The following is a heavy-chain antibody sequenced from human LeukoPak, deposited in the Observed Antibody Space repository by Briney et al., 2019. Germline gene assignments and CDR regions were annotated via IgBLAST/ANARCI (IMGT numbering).Heavy chain of an antibody. CDR1: GFSFSTYG. Sequence: GGSLRLSCAASGFSFSTYGMHWVRQAPGKGLEWVAFIRYDGSNKYYVDSVKGRFTISRDNSKNTLYLQMNSLRAEDTAVYYCAKGIIVTAGRAEYFQHWGQGTLVTVSS. D-gene: IGHD2-15*01. CDR2: IRYDGSNK. CDR3: AKGIIVTAGRAEYFQH. J-gene: IGHJ1*01. V-gene: IGHV3-30*02.